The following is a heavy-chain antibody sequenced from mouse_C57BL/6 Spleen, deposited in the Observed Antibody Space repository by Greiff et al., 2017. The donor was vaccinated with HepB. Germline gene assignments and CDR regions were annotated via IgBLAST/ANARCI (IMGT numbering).Heavy chain of an antibody. Sequence: VQLQQPGTELVKPGASVKLSCKASGYTFTSYWMHWVKQRPGQGLEWIGNINPSNGGTNYNEKFKSKATLTVDKSSSTAYMKLSSLTSEDSAVYYCAIAGYYDYAWFAYWGQGTLVTVSA. D-gene: IGHD2-4*01. J-gene: IGHJ3*01. CDR2: INPSNGGT. V-gene: IGHV1-53*01. CDR3: AIAGYYDYAWFAY. CDR1: GYTFTSYW.